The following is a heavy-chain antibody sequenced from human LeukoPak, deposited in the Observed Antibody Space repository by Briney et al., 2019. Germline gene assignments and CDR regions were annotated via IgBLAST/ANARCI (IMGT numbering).Heavy chain of an antibody. J-gene: IGHJ1*01. CDR3: GRSITANGYLQH. Sequence: SQTLSLTCASSGHSVSRMHGDWHWIRQSPSRGLEWLGRTYYRSKWYNDYAVSVKSRITINPDTSKNPFSLELNSVTPESTVLYYWGRSITANGYLQHWGQGTLVTVSS. CDR1: GHSVSRMHGD. D-gene: IGHD5-18*01. V-gene: IGHV6-1*01. CDR2: TYYRSKWYN.